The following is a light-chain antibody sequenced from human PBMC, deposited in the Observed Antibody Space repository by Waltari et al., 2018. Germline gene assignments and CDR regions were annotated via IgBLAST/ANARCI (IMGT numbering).Light chain of an antibody. CDR1: NSNIGAGYY. J-gene: IGLJ3*02. Sequence: QSVLTQPPSASGAPGQTVTISCTGSNSNIGAGYYVHWYQHIPGRAPKLLIDRASNRPSGVPGRISGSKSGNSASLAITGLQADDEGDYYCQSYDTSLREMVFGGGTRLTVL. V-gene: IGLV1-40*01. CDR3: QSYDTSLREMV. CDR2: RAS.